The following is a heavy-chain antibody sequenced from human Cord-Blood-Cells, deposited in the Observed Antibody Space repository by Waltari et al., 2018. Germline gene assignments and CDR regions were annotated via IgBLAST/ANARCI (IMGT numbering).Heavy chain of an antibody. D-gene: IGHD6-6*01. CDR1: GFSLSTSGMC. CDR3: ARIVRYSSSYYYYGMDV. Sequence: QVTLRESGPALVKPTQTLTLTCTFSGFSLSTSGMCVSWIRQPPGKALEWLALIDWDDDKYYSTSLKTRLTISKDTSKNQVVLTMTNMDPMDTATYYCARIVRYSSSYYYYGMDVWGQGTTVTVSS. V-gene: IGHV2-70*01. J-gene: IGHJ6*02. CDR2: IDWDDDK.